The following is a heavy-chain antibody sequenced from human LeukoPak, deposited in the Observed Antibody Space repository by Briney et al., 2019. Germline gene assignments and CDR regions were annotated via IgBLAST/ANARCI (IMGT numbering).Heavy chain of an antibody. CDR1: GFTFSSYA. V-gene: IGHV3-23*01. Sequence: GSLRLSCAASGFTFSSYAVGWVRQAPGTGLEWVSTISGGGGNTYYADSVKGRFTISRDNSKSTLYLQMNSLRTEDTALYYCAKVGGSGWYVDYWGQGTPVTVSS. CDR3: AKVGGSGWYVDY. J-gene: IGHJ4*02. CDR2: ISGGGGNT. D-gene: IGHD6-19*01.